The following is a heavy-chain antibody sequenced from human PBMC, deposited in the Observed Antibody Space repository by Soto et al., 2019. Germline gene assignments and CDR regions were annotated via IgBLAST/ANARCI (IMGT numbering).Heavy chain of an antibody. J-gene: IGHJ4*02. CDR2: ISAYNGNT. CDR3: ARDPPNCLSTSCFVADN. V-gene: IGHV1-18*01. CDR1: GYTFSNFG. D-gene: IGHD2-2*01. Sequence: QVQLVQSGAEVKKPGASVKVSCKASGYTFSNFGVSWVRQAPGQGLEWMGWISAYNGNTNHAQKFRGRVTMTTDTSTSTAYMELRSLRSDDTAVYYCARDPPNCLSTSCFVADNWGQGTLVIVSS.